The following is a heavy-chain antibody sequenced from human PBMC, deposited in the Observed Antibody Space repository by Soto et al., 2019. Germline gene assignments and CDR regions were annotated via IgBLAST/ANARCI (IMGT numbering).Heavy chain of an antibody. CDR2: IYTSGRI. D-gene: IGHD2-21*02. Sequence: PSETLSLTCTVSGGYINSYFWTWIRQPAGKGLEWIGRIYTSGRIDYNPSLKSRVTMSLDTSKNQFSLKLGSVTAADTAVYYCAILLGFRPPDVWGQGTTVTV. J-gene: IGHJ6*02. V-gene: IGHV4-4*07. CDR3: AILLGFRPPDV. CDR1: GGYINSYF.